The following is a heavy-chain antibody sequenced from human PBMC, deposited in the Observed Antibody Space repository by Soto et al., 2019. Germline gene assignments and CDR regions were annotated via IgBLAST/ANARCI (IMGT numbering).Heavy chain of an antibody. Sequence: PSETLSLTCTVSGGSISSGGYYWSWIRQHPGKGLEWIGYIYYSGSTYYNPSLKSRVTISVDTSKNQFSLKLSSVTAADTAVYYCARDRVRGGIHYYYYYGMDVWGQGTTVTVSS. V-gene: IGHV4-31*03. CDR1: GGSISSGGYY. D-gene: IGHD3-10*01. CDR2: IYYSGST. CDR3: ARDRVRGGIHYYYYYGMDV. J-gene: IGHJ6*02.